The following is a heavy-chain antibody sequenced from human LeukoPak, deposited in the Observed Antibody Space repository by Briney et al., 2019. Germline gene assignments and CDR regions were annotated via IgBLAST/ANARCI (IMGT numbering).Heavy chain of an antibody. Sequence: GGSLRLSCAASGFTVSSNYMSWVRQAPGKGLEWVSVIYSGGSTYYADSVKGRFTISRDDPKNLLFLQINSLRVEDTAVYYCARETPRRGETRDGYRWGQGTVVTVSS. CDR3: ARETPRRGETRDGYR. V-gene: IGHV3-53*01. D-gene: IGHD5-24*01. J-gene: IGHJ4*02. CDR2: IYSGGST. CDR1: GFTVSSNY.